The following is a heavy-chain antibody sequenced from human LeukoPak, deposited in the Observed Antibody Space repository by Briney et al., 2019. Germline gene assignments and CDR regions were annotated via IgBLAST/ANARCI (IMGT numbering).Heavy chain of an antibody. CDR2: IYYSGST. CDR3: ASLIIVGATTIDY. CDR1: GGSISSSSYY. J-gene: IGHJ4*02. D-gene: IGHD1-26*01. Sequence: SETLSLTCTVSGGSISSSSYYWGWIRQPPGKGLEWIGSIYYSGSTYYNPSLKSRVTISVDTSKNQFSLKLSSVTAADTAVYYCASLIIVGATTIDYWGQGTLVTVSS. V-gene: IGHV4-39*07.